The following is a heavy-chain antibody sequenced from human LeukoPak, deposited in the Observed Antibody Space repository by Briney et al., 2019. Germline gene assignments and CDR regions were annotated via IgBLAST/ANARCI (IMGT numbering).Heavy chain of an antibody. CDR1: GFTFSSYS. Sequence: GGSLRLSCAASGFTFSSYSMNWVRQAPGKGLEWVSSISSSSSYIYYADSVKGRFTISRDNAKNSLYLQMNSLRAEDTAVYYCARLPRVRGVILRDYYYYMDVWGKGTTVTISS. CDR3: ARLPRVRGVILRDYYYYMDV. J-gene: IGHJ6*03. CDR2: ISSSSSYI. D-gene: IGHD3-10*01. V-gene: IGHV3-21*01.